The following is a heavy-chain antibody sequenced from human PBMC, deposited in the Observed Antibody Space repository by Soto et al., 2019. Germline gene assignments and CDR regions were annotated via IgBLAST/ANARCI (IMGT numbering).Heavy chain of an antibody. CDR3: AHTWGLPFDY. Sequence: QITLKESGPTLVEPTQTLTLTCTYSGFSLRTTVVGVGWIRQPPGKALEWLGIIYWNDDKRYSPSLKNRFTLTSDISKSQVVLTMTNMDPVDTATYNCAHTWGLPFDYWGQGTLVIVSS. J-gene: IGHJ4*02. CDR2: IYWNDDK. CDR1: GFSLRTTVVG. V-gene: IGHV2-5*01. D-gene: IGHD3-16*01.